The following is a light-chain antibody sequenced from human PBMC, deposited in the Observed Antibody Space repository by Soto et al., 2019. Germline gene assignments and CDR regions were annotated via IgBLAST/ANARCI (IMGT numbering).Light chain of an antibody. CDR3: QQSYTTPYT. CDR1: QSISNF. V-gene: IGKV1-39*01. J-gene: IGKJ2*01. Sequence: DIPMTQSPSSLSASVGDRVTITCRASQSISNFLNWYQQKPGKAPELLIYAASSHHSGVPSRFSGGGSGTIFTLTISSLQPEDFATYSCQQSYTTPYTFGKGTKLEIK. CDR2: AAS.